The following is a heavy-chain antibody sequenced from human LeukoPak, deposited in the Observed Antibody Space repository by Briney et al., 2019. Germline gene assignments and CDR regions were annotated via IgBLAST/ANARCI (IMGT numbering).Heavy chain of an antibody. D-gene: IGHD5-24*01. Sequence: SVKVSRKASGGTFSSYAISWVRQAPGQGLEWMGGIIPIFGTANYAQKFQGRVTITADESTSTAYMELSSLRSEDTAVYYCARGVEMATIRSSYFDYWGQGTLVTVSS. J-gene: IGHJ4*02. CDR3: ARGVEMATIRSSYFDY. CDR1: GGTFSSYA. CDR2: IIPIFGTA. V-gene: IGHV1-69*13.